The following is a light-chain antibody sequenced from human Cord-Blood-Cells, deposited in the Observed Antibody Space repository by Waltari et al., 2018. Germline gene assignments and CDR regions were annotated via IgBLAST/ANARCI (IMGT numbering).Light chain of an antibody. CDR2: DAS. Sequence: DIPNTQYPSTLSDSVGDRVTITCRASQSIRRWLAWYQQKPGKAPKLLIYDASSLESGVPPRFSGSGSGTEFTLTISSLQPDDFATYYCQQYNSYSGTFGQGTKLEIK. CDR3: QQYNSYSGT. J-gene: IGKJ2*01. V-gene: IGKV1-5*01. CDR1: QSIRRW.